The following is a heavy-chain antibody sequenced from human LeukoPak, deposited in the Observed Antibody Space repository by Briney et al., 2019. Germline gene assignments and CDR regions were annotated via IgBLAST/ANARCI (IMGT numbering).Heavy chain of an antibody. CDR3: ARDFPTKSGYYYYYYMDV. CDR2: IYTSGST. Sequence: SETLSLTCTVSGGSISSYYWSWIRQPAGKGLEWIGRIYTSGSTNYNPSLKSRVTMSVDTSKNQFSLKLSSVTAADTAVYYCARDFPTKSGYYYYYYMDVWGKGTTVTISS. J-gene: IGHJ6*03. CDR1: GGSISSYY. D-gene: IGHD1-26*01. V-gene: IGHV4-4*07.